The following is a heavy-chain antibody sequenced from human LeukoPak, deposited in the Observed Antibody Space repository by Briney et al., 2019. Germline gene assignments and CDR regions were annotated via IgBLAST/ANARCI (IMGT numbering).Heavy chain of an antibody. CDR1: GGSISRYY. Sequence: PSETLSLTCTVSGGSISRYYWSWIRQPPGKGLEWIGYIYYSGSTNYNPSLKSRVTISVDTSKNQFSLKLSSATAADTAVYYCAREGSYSSSSPFDYWGQGTLVTVSS. V-gene: IGHV4-59*01. D-gene: IGHD6-6*01. J-gene: IGHJ4*02. CDR2: IYYSGST. CDR3: AREGSYSSSSPFDY.